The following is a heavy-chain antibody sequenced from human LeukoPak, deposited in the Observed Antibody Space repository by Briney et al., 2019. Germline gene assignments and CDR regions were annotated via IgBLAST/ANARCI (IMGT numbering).Heavy chain of an antibody. CDR3: ASWVTTGDAFDI. CDR2: ISSSSSYI. D-gene: IGHD4-17*01. CDR1: GFTFSSYS. Sequence: GGSLRLSCAASGFTFSSYSMNWVRQAPGKGLEWVSSISSSSSYIYYADSVKGRFTISRDNAKNSLYLQMNSLRAEDTAVYYCASWVTTGDAFDIWGQGTMVTVSS. J-gene: IGHJ3*02. V-gene: IGHV3-21*01.